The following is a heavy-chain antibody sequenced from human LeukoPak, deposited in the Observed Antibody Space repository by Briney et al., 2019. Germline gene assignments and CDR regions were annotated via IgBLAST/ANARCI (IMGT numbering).Heavy chain of an antibody. Sequence: ASVKVSCKASGYTFTSYYMHWVRQAPGQGLEWMGIINPSGGSTSYAQKFQGRVTMTRDMSTSTVYMELSSLRSEDTAAYYCAKTSGSSKSPFDYWGQGTLVTVSS. CDR2: INPSGGST. CDR3: AKTSGSSKSPFDY. D-gene: IGHD1-26*01. V-gene: IGHV1-46*01. CDR1: GYTFTSYY. J-gene: IGHJ4*02.